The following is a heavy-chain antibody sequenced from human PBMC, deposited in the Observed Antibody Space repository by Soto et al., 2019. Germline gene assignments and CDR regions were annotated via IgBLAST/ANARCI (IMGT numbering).Heavy chain of an antibody. CDR1: GFTFGDYA. V-gene: IGHV3-49*04. Sequence: GGSLGLSCTASGFTFGDYAMSWVRQAPGKGLEWVGFIKSKAYGGTTEYAASVKGRFSISRDHSKSIAYLQMNSLKTEDTAVYYCTFGGNSGDYWGQGTLVTVSS. CDR2: IKSKAYGGTT. CDR3: TFGGNSGDY. J-gene: IGHJ4*02. D-gene: IGHD2-21*02.